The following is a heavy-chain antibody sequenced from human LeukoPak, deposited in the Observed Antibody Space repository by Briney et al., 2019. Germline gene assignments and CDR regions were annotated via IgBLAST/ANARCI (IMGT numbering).Heavy chain of an antibody. Sequence: ALVKVSCKASGYTFTSYGISWVRQAPGQGLEWMGWISAYNGDTNYAQKLQGRVTMTTDTSTSTAYMELRSLRSDDTAVYYCARDGSSQLGYCSGGSCYPDAYFDYWGQGTLVTVSS. CDR3: ARDGSSQLGYCSGGSCYPDAYFDY. CDR2: ISAYNGDT. V-gene: IGHV1-18*01. CDR1: GYTFTSYG. J-gene: IGHJ4*02. D-gene: IGHD2-15*01.